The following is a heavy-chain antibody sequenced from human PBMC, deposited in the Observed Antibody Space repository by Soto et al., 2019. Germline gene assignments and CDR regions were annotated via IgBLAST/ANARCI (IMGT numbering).Heavy chain of an antibody. D-gene: IGHD6-13*01. V-gene: IGHV4-31*03. CDR2: IYYSGST. Sequence: PSETLSLTCTVSGGSISSGGYYWSWIRQHPGKGLEWIGYIYYSGSTYYNPSLKSRVTISVDTSKNQFSLKLSSVTAADTAVYYCARDNHVDSSSWYVFGYWGQGTLVTVSS. J-gene: IGHJ4*02. CDR1: GGSISSGGYY. CDR3: ARDNHVDSSSWYVFGY.